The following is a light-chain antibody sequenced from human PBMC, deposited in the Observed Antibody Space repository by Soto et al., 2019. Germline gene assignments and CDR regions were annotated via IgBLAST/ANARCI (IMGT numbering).Light chain of an antibody. V-gene: IGKV3D-15*01. Sequence: EIVMTQSQATLSVSPGERATLSCRASQSVSSNLAWYQQKPGQAPRLLIYGASTRATGIPARFSGSGSGTEFTLTISSLQSEDFAVYYCQQYNNWLSLTFGGGTKVEIK. CDR1: QSVSSN. CDR3: QQYNNWLSLT. CDR2: GAS. J-gene: IGKJ4*01.